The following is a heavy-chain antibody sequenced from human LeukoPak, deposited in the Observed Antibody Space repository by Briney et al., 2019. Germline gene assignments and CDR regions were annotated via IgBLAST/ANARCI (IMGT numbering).Heavy chain of an antibody. CDR3: AREEDWNQLFDY. CDR2: IYYSGST. D-gene: IGHD1-1*01. J-gene: IGHJ4*02. V-gene: IGHV4-59*01. Sequence: SETLSLTCTVSGGSISSYYWSWIRQPPGKGLEWIGYIYYSGSTNYNPSLKSRVTISVDTSKNQFSLKLSSVTAADTAVYYCAREEDWNQLFDYWGQGTLVTVSS. CDR1: GGSISSYY.